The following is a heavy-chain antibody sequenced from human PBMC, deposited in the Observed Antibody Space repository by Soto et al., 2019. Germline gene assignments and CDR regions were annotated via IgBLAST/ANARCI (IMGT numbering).Heavy chain of an antibody. CDR2: IYSGGST. CDR1: GFTVSSTY. J-gene: IGHJ4*02. CDR3: AKPPGLLFDY. V-gene: IGHV3-53*01. Sequence: PGGSLRLSCAASGFTVSSTYMSWVRQAPGKGLEWVSVIYSGGSTYYADSVKGRFTISRDNSKSTLYLQMNSLRAEDTAVYYCAKPPGLLFDYWGQGTLVTVSS. D-gene: IGHD3-22*01.